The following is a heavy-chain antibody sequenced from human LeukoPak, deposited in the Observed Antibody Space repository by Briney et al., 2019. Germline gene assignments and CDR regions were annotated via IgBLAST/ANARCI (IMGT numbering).Heavy chain of an antibody. V-gene: IGHV5-51*01. CDR1: GYTFTSYW. CDR2: VYPGDSES. J-gene: IGHJ4*02. CDR3: ARIEGSTFDY. Sequence: GESLKISCKGSGYTFTSYWIGWVRQMPGKGPEWMGIVYPGDSESKYSPSLQGQVTISADKSISTAYLQWSSLKASDTAMYYCARIEGSTFDYWGQGTLVTVSS.